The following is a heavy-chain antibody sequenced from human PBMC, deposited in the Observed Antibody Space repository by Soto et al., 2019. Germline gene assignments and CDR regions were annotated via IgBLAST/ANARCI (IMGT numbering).Heavy chain of an antibody. CDR3: ATGTTHNYCDGMDV. CDR1: GYTFTDYY. Sequence: EVQLVQSGAEVKKPGATVKISCKVSGYTFTDYYMHWVQQAPGKGLEWMGLVDPEDGETIYAEKFQGRVTITADTSKNTAYMELSSLSTEDTALNYCATGTTHNYCDGMDVWGQGTTVSVT. V-gene: IGHV1-69-2*01. CDR2: VDPEDGET. J-gene: IGHJ6*02. D-gene: IGHD1-1*01.